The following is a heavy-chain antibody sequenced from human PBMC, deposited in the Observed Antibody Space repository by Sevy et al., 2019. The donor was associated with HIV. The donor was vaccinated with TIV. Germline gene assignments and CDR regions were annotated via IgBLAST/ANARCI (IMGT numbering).Heavy chain of an antibody. CDR2: MNPNSGNT. CDR3: ARGTVLLGIVVVPAARGWFDP. Sequence: ASVKVSCKASGYTFTNYDINWVRQATGQGLEWMGWMNPNSGNTGYAQKFQGRVTMTRNTSISTAYMELSSLRSEDTAVYYCARGTVLLGIVVVPAARGWFDPWVQGSLVTVAS. J-gene: IGHJ5*02. D-gene: IGHD2-2*03. V-gene: IGHV1-8*01. CDR1: GYTFTNYD.